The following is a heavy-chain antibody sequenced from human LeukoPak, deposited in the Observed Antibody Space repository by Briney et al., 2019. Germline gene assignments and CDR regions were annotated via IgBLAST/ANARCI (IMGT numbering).Heavy chain of an antibody. J-gene: IGHJ5*02. CDR2: IYTSGST. CDR3: ARDREDWFDP. CDR1: GGSISSIGYY. Sequence: SETLSLTCIVSGGSISSIGYYWGWIRQPPGKGLEWIGRIYTSGSTNYNPSLKSRVTMSVDTSKNQFSLKLSSVTAADTAVYYCARDREDWFDPWGQGTLVTVSS. V-gene: IGHV4-39*07. D-gene: IGHD1-26*01.